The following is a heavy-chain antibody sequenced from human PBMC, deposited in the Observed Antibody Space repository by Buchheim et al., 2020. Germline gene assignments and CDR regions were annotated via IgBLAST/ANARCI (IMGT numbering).Heavy chain of an antibody. CDR3: AKDLTLLSVELGNLFY. CDR1: GFTFSSYG. V-gene: IGHV3-30*18. D-gene: IGHD4/OR15-4a*01. Sequence: QVQLVESGGGVVQPGRSLRLSCAASGFTFSSYGMHWVRQAPGKGLEWVAVISYDGSNKYYADSVKGRFTISRDNSKNTLYLQMNSLRAEDTAVYYCAKDLTLLSVELGNLFYWGQGTL. J-gene: IGHJ4*02. CDR2: ISYDGSNK.